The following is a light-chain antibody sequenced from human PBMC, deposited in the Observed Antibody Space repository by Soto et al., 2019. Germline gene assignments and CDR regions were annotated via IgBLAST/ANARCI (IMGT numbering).Light chain of an antibody. CDR3: QQFVSPWT. V-gene: IGKV3-20*01. J-gene: IGKJ1*01. Sequence: PGERGTLSCRASHNLTINYLAWFQQKPGQAPRLLIYGAYNRATGIPDRFSGSGSGTVFTLTISRLEPEDFAVYYCQQFVSPWTFGQGIKV. CDR1: HNLTINY. CDR2: GAY.